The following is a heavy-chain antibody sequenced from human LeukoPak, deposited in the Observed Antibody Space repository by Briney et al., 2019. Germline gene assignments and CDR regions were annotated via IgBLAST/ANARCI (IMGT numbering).Heavy chain of an antibody. CDR2: IKLDGSEK. V-gene: IGHV3-7*03. CDR1: GFTLSSYW. CDR3: ARDRSHQQLVHGLDY. D-gene: IGHD6-13*01. J-gene: IGHJ4*02. Sequence: PSGGSLRLSCAASGFTLSSYWMTWVRQAPGKGLEWVANIKLDGSEKYYVDSVKGRFTISRDNARNSLYLQMNSLRAEDTAVYYCARDRSHQQLVHGLDYWGQGSVVTVSS.